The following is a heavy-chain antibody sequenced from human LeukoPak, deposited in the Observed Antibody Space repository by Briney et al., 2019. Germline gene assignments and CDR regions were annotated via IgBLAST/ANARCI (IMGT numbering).Heavy chain of an antibody. J-gene: IGHJ4*02. CDR1: GYTFTSYG. Sequence: ASVKVSCKASGYTFTSYGISWVRQAPGQGLEWMGWISAYNGNTNYAQKLQGRVTMTTDTSTSTAYMELRSLRSDDTAVYYCARAQSDYYDSSGHDYWGQGTLVTVSS. CDR3: ARAQSDYYDSSGHDY. CDR2: ISAYNGNT. D-gene: IGHD3-22*01. V-gene: IGHV1-18*01.